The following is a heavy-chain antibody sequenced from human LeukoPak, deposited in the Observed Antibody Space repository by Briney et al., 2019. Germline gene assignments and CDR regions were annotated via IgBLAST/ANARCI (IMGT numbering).Heavy chain of an antibody. J-gene: IGHJ4*02. CDR1: GFTFSSYA. CDR3: ARRRPYDSYLFDY. D-gene: IGHD3-22*01. V-gene: IGHV3-23*01. CDR2: ISGSGGST. Sequence: GGSLRLSCAASGFTFSSYAVSWVRQAPGKGLEWVSAISGSGGSTYYADSVKGRFTISRDNAKNSLYLQMNSLRDEDTAVYYCARRRPYDSYLFDYWGQGTLVTVSS.